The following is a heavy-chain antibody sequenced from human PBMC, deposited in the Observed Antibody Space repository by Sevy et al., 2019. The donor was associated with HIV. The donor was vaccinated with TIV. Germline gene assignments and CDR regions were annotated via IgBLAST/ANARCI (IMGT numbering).Heavy chain of an antibody. J-gene: IGHJ5*02. Sequence: GGSLRLSCTASGFTFRNYWMHWVRQAPGEGLVWVSRINPDASGRDYADAVKGRFTISRDNAKNTLYLQMNSLRVDDTAVYYCARDGGSNHPFRFDPWGQGTLVTVSS. CDR1: GFTFRNYW. CDR2: INPDASGR. CDR3: ARDGGSNHPFRFDP. D-gene: IGHD2-2*01. V-gene: IGHV3-74*01.